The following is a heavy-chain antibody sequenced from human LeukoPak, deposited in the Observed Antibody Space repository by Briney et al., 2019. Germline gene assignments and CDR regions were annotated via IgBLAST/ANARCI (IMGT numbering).Heavy chain of an antibody. CDR3: AIGDNSGYYHGMDV. Sequence: SETLSLTCTVSGYSISSGYYWGWIRQPPGKGLEWIGSIYHSGSTYYNPSLKSRVTISVDTSKNQFSLKLSSVTAADTAVYYCAIGDNSGYYHGMDVWGQGTTVTVSS. D-gene: IGHD1-26*01. CDR1: GYSISSGYY. V-gene: IGHV4-38-2*02. J-gene: IGHJ6*02. CDR2: IYHSGST.